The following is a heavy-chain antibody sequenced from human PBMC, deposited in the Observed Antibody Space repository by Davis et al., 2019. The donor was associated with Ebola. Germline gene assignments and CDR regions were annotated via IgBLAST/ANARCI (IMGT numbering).Heavy chain of an antibody. J-gene: IGHJ4*02. Sequence: PSETLSLTCTVSGGSLSDYYWNWIRQPAGKGLEWIGRVYASGTTNYNPSLKSRVTISLDTSNSQLSLRLSSVTAADTAIYYCARSKRCSGYSCQLEPFDYWGQGTLVTVSS. CDR2: VYASGTT. V-gene: IGHV4-4*07. CDR1: GGSLSDYY. D-gene: IGHD3-22*01. CDR3: ARSKRCSGYSCQLEPFDY.